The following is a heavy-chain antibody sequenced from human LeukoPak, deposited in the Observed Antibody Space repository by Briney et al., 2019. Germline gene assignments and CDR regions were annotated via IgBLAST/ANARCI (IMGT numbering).Heavy chain of an antibody. J-gene: IGHJ4*02. D-gene: IGHD3-22*01. CDR1: GYTFTSYG. CDR3: ARDGDGPSSGYGSY. V-gene: IGHV1-18*01. CDR2: ISAYNGNT. Sequence: ASVKVSFKASGYTFTSYGISWVRQAPGQGLEWMGWISAYNGNTNYAQKLQGRVTMTTDTSTSTAYMKLRSLRSDDTAVYYCARDGDGPSSGYGSYWGQGTLVTVSS.